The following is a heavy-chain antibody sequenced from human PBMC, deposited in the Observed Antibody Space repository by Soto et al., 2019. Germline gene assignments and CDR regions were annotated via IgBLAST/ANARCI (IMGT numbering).Heavy chain of an antibody. Sequence: SVKLTCNASGDTCSSYAISWVRQAPGQGLEWMGGIIPIFGTANYAQKFQGRVTITADDSTSTAYMELSSLRSEDTAVYYCARATRITIFGVVTSHYYYRMDVWGQGTTVTVSS. CDR1: GDTCSSYA. CDR2: IIPIFGTA. J-gene: IGHJ6*02. V-gene: IGHV1-69*13. D-gene: IGHD3-3*01. CDR3: ARATRITIFGVVTSHYYYRMDV.